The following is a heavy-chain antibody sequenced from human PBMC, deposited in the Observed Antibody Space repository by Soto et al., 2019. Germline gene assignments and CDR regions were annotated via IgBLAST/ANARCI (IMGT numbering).Heavy chain of an antibody. J-gene: IGHJ4*02. CDR3: TRRVLGPTGPDY. V-gene: IGHV3-73*01. Sequence: EVQLVEFGGGLVQPGGALKLSCTVSGFTFSDSALHSVRQASGKGLEWVGRIRTKANSYATAYAVSVKGRFTTSRDESKNTALLQINRLKTEDTAVYYGTRRVLGPTGPDYWGQGNLVTVSS. CDR1: GFTFSDSA. CDR2: IRTKANSYAT. D-gene: IGHD1-26*01.